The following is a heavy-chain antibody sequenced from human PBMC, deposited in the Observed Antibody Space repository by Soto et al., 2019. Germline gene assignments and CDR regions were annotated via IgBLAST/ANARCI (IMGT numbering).Heavy chain of an antibody. Sequence: PSETLSLTCSVSGGSISTDGYYWSWIRQLPGKGLEWIGYIYHSGNTYYNPSLKSRLTISVDTSKNQFSLNLSSVTAADTAVYYCARDRLMATAGTARHYFGLDVWGQGTTVTVSS. CDR1: GGSISTDGYY. CDR2: IYHSGNT. V-gene: IGHV4-31*03. D-gene: IGHD5-18*01. J-gene: IGHJ6*02. CDR3: ARDRLMATAGTARHYFGLDV.